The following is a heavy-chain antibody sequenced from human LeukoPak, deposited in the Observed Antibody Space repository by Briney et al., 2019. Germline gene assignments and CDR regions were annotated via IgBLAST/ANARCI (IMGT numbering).Heavy chain of an antibody. J-gene: IGHJ5*02. CDR2: IYSSGNI. D-gene: IGHD3-16*01. CDR1: GDSISSYF. CDR3: ARSGGSGWLDP. V-gene: IGHV4-4*07. Sequence: SETLSLTCKVSGDSISSYFWGWIRQPAGKGLEWIGRIYSSGNIDYNPSFKSRVAMSVDTSKNQISLKLTSVTAADTAVYYCARSGGSGWLDPWGQGGLVTVSS.